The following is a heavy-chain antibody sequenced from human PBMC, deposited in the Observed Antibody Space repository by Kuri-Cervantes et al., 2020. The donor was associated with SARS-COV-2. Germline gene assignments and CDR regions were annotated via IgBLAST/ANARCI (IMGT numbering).Heavy chain of an antibody. V-gene: IGHV2-5*02. J-gene: IGHJ5*02. CDR1: GFSPSTRGAG. D-gene: IGHD6-19*01. Sequence: SGPTLVTPTQTLTLTFTFSGFSPSTRGAGVGWRRQPPGKALERLAFIYWDDDKRDSPSLKSRLTIIKDTSTTQVVLIMTNVDPADTATYYCAHRLQYSGDWNVGWLDPWGQGTLVTVS. CDR3: AHRLQYSGDWNVGWLDP. CDR2: IYWDDDK.